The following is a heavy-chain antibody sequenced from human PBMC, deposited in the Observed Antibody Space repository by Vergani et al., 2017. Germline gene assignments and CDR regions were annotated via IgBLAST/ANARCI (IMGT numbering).Heavy chain of an antibody. D-gene: IGHD1-1*01. CDR2: IHYSENT. Sequence: QVQLQESGPGLVKSSETLSLTCSVSFNSIRNLYCNWIRQPPGKGLEWIGSIHYSENTNYNPSLKTRVTISVDTSKNQFSLTLNSVTAADTAVYYCSSDTHSVQRADRWGQGILVTVTS. CDR1: FNSIRNLY. J-gene: IGHJ5*02. V-gene: IGHV4-59*11. CDR3: SSDTHSVQRADR.